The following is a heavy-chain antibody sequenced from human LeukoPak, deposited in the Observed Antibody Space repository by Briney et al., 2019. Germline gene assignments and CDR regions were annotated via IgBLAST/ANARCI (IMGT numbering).Heavy chain of an antibody. D-gene: IGHD3-10*01. CDR1: GYTFTSYD. V-gene: IGHV1-8*01. CDR3: ARGKGARVTMVRGVIIKVYYYGMDV. CDR2: INPNSGNT. Sequence: ASVKVSCKASGYTFTSYDINWVRQATGRGLEWMGWINPNSGNTGYAQKFQGRVTMTRNTSISTAYMELSSLRSEDTAVYYCARGKGARVTMVRGVIIKVYYYGMDVWGQGTTVTVSS. J-gene: IGHJ6*02.